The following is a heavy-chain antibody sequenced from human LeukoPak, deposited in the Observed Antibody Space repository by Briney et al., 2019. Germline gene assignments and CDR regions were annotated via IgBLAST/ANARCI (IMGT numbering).Heavy chain of an antibody. CDR2: ISYDGSNK. J-gene: IGHJ5*02. Sequence: PGRSLRLSCAASGFTFSSYAMHWVRQAPGKGLEWVAVISYDGSNKYYADSVKGRFTISRDNSKNTMYLQMNSLRAEDTAVYYCARGDGGYCSGGSCYSLNWFDPWGQGTLVTVSS. D-gene: IGHD2-15*01. V-gene: IGHV3-30-3*01. CDR3: ARGDGGYCSGGSCYSLNWFDP. CDR1: GFTFSSYA.